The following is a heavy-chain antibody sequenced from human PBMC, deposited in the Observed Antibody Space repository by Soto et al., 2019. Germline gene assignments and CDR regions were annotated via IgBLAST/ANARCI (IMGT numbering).Heavy chain of an antibody. J-gene: IGHJ4*02. CDR1: GFTFSSDW. CDR2: IKQDGGEK. CDR3: ARGRGYCGGTNCYLDY. D-gene: IGHD2-21*01. Sequence: PGGSLTLSCGASGFTFSSDWMSWVRQAPGKGLEWVANIKQDGGEKNYVDSVKGRFTISRDNAKKSLYLQMNSLRDDDTAVYYCARGRGYCGGTNCYLDYWGQGALVTVSS. V-gene: IGHV3-7*02.